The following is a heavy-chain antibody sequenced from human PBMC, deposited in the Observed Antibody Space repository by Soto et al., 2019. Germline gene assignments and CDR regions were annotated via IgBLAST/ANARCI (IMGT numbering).Heavy chain of an antibody. CDR3: ARGDSSGWSYYFDY. V-gene: IGHV4-34*01. CDR1: GGSFSGYY. D-gene: IGHD6-19*01. Sequence: QVQLQQWGAGLLKPSETLSLTCAVYGGSFSGYYWSWIRQPPGKGLEWIGEINHSGSTNYNPSLKGRVTISVDTSKNPFSLKLSSVTAADTAVYYCARGDSSGWSYYFDYWGQGTLVTVSS. CDR2: INHSGST. J-gene: IGHJ4*02.